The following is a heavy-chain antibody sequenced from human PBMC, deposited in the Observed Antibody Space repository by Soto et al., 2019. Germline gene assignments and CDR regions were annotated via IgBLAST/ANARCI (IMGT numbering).Heavy chain of an antibody. CDR3: TRGRYCSSTSCESHVVIADV. CDR1: GFTFGDYA. D-gene: IGHD2-2*01. J-gene: IGHJ6*02. Sequence: PGGSLRLSCTASGFTFGDYAMSWFRQAPGKGLEWVGFIRSKAYGGTTEYAASVKGRFTISRDDSKSIAYLQMNSLKTEDTAVYYCTRGRYCSSTSCESHVVIADVWGQGTTVTVSS. V-gene: IGHV3-49*03. CDR2: IRSKAYGGTT.